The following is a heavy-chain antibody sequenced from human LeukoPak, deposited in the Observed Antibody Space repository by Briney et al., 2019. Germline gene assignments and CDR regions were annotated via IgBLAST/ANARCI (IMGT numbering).Heavy chain of an antibody. Sequence: PGGSLRLSCVGSGFNFNTYAMIWVRQAAVKGLEWVSAISTSGDRTYYADSVTGRFTISRDNSKNPVYLQMNGLRAEDTALYYCARSLNYYDSHTSGRDLDYWGQGTLVTVSS. J-gene: IGHJ4*02. CDR1: GFNFNTYA. V-gene: IGHV3-23*01. CDR3: ARSLNYYDSHTSGRDLDY. D-gene: IGHD3-10*01. CDR2: ISTSGDRT.